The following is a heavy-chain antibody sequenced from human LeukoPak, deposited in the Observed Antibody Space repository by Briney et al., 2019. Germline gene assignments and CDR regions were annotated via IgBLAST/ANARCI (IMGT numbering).Heavy chain of an antibody. J-gene: IGHJ4*02. CDR2: IYYSGST. D-gene: IGHD2-21*02. Sequence: SETLSLTCTVSGGSVSSDSYYWSWIRQPPGKGLEWIGYIYYSGSTNYNPSLKSRVTISVDTSKNQFSLKLSSVTAADTAVYYCARDGTPQGDYYFDYWGQGTLVTVSS. CDR3: ARDGTPQGDYYFDY. CDR1: GGSVSSDSYY. V-gene: IGHV4-61*01.